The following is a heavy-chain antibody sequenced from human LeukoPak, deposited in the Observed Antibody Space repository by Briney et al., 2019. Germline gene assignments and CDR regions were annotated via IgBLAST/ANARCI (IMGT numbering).Heavy chain of an antibody. CDR1: GYTFTGYY. CDR3: ARDYYDSSGDY. J-gene: IGHJ4*02. V-gene: IGHV1-2*06. D-gene: IGHD3-22*01. Sequence: ASVKVSCKASGYTFTGYYMHWVRQAPGQGLEWMGRINPNSGGTNYAQKFQGRVTMTRDTSISTAYMELGRLRSDDTAVYYCARDYYDSSGDYWGQGTLVTVSS. CDR2: INPNSGGT.